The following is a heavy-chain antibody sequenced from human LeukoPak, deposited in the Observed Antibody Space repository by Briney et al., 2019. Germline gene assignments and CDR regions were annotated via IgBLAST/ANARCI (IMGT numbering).Heavy chain of an antibody. CDR3: TKSYDYNPNFLDS. Sequence: GGSLRLSCAASGFTFSDYYMSWIRQAPGKGLEWVSYISSSGSTIYYADSVKGRFTISRDNSKDTLYLQMRTLRAEDTATYYCTKSYDYNPNFLDSWGQGTLVTVSS. D-gene: IGHD5-24*01. V-gene: IGHV3-11*01. CDR2: ISSSGSTI. CDR1: GFTFSDYY. J-gene: IGHJ4*02.